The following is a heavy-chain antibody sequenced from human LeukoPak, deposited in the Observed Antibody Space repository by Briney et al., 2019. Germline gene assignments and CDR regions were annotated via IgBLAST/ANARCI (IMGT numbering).Heavy chain of an antibody. CDR1: GFTFSSYA. CDR3: ARRNYYGSGPWYFDL. Sequence: PGGSLRLSCAASGFTFSSYAMHWVRQAPGKGLEYVSAISSNGGSTYYANSVKGRFTISRDNSKNTLYLQMGSLRAEDMAVYDCARRNYYGSGPWYFDLWGRGTLVTVSS. J-gene: IGHJ2*01. CDR2: ISSNGGST. V-gene: IGHV3-64*01. D-gene: IGHD3-10*01.